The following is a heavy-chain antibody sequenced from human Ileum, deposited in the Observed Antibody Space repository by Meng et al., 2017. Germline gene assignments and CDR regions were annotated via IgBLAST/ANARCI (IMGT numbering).Heavy chain of an antibody. J-gene: IGHJ4*02. Sequence: QVQLVQSGAEVKQPGSSAKVSCKASGYTFTSYDINWVRQATGQGLEWMGRINPNSGGTDYAQKFQGRVTMTRDTYINTVYMELTRLTADDTAVYYCARNYRDYWGQGTLVTVSS. D-gene: IGHD3-16*02. CDR1: GYTFTSYD. CDR2: INPNSGGT. V-gene: IGHV1-2*06. CDR3: ARNYRDY.